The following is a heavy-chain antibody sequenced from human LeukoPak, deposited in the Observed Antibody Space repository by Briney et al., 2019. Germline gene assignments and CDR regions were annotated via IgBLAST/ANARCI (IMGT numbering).Heavy chain of an antibody. Sequence: SETLSLTCAVYGGSFSGYYWSWIRQPPGKGLEWIGEINHSGGTNYNPSLKSRVTISVDTPKNQFSLKLSSVTAADTAVYYCARGRSVFLKLLDYWGQGTLVTVSS. CDR1: GGSFSGYY. V-gene: IGHV4-34*01. J-gene: IGHJ4*02. CDR3: ARGRSVFLKLLDY. CDR2: INHSGGT. D-gene: IGHD1-14*01.